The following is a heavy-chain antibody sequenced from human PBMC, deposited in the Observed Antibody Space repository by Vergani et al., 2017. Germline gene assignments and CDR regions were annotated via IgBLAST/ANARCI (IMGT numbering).Heavy chain of an antibody. J-gene: IGHJ4*02. D-gene: IGHD3-3*01. CDR1: GGSISSGDYY. CDR3: ARAYYDFWSGYQGGGYDFDY. CDR2: IYYSGST. V-gene: IGHV4-30-4*01. Sequence: QVQLQESGPGLVKPSQTLSLTCTVSGGSISSGDYYWSWIRQPPGKGLEWIGYIYYSGSTYYNPSLKSRVTISVDTSKNQFSLKLSSVTAADTAVYYCARAYYDFWSGYQGGGYDFDYWGQGTLVTVSS.